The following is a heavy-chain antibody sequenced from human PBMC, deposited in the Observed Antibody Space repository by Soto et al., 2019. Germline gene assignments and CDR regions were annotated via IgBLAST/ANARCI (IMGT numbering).Heavy chain of an antibody. V-gene: IGHV4-39*01. CDR1: GGSISSSSYY. J-gene: IGHJ6*02. CDR3: ARHDGGSGWYVYYGMDV. Sequence: ETLSLTCTVSGGSISSSSYYWGWIRQPPGKGLEWIGSIYYSGSTYYNPSLKSRVTISVDTSKNQFSLKLSSVTAADTAVYYCARHDGGSGWYVYYGMDVWGQGTTVTVSS. CDR2: IYYSGST. D-gene: IGHD6-19*01.